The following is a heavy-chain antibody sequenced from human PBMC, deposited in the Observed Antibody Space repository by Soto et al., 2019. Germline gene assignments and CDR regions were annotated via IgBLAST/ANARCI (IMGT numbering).Heavy chain of an antibody. CDR2: IYPGDSDT. CDR3: ARAARPVRTYYCGMDV. V-gene: IGHV5-51*01. J-gene: IGHJ6*02. CDR1: GYSFTSYW. Sequence: GESLKISCKGSGYSFTSYWIGWVRQMPGKGLEWMGIIYPGDSDTRYSPSFQGQVTISADKSISTAYLQWSSLKASDTAMYYCARAARPVRTYYCGMDVWGQGTTVTVSS. D-gene: IGHD6-6*01.